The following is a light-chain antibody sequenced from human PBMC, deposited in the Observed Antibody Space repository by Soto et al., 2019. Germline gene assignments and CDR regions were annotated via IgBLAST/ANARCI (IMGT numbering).Light chain of an antibody. Sequence: QSALTQPPSVSGSPGQSVTISCTGTSSDVGSYNSVSWYQQPPGTAPKLMIYDDSNRPSGVPDRFSGSKSGNTASLTISGLQAEDEADYYCSSYTHSTTLVFGGGTKLTVL. CDR1: SSDVGSYNS. V-gene: IGLV2-18*02. CDR3: SSYTHSTTLV. J-gene: IGLJ2*01. CDR2: DDS.